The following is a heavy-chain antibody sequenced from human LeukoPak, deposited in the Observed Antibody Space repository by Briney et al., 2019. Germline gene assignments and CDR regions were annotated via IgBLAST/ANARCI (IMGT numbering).Heavy chain of an antibody. CDR3: ARGRMATTGFGY. CDR2: INAGNGNT. V-gene: IGHV1-3*01. Sequence: ASVKVSCKASGYTFTSYAMHWVRQAPGQRLEWMGWINAGNGNTKYSQKFQGRVTITRDTSASTAYMELSSLRSEDTAVYYCARGRMATTGFGYWGQGTLVTVSS. CDR1: GYTFTSYA. J-gene: IGHJ4*02. D-gene: IGHD5-24*01.